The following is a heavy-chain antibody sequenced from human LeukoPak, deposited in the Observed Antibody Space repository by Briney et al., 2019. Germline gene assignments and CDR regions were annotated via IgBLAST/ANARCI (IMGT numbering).Heavy chain of an antibody. V-gene: IGHV3-33*01. Sequence: GRSLRLSCAASGFTFSSYGMHWVRQAPGKGLEWVAVIWYDGSNKYYADSVKGRFTISRDNSKNTLYLQMNSLRAEDTAVYYCARDPGDPSSSWHPDYYYYGMDLWGQGTTVTVSS. D-gene: IGHD6-13*01. CDR1: GFTFSSYG. J-gene: IGHJ6*02. CDR3: ARDPGDPSSSWHPDYYYYGMDL. CDR2: IWYDGSNK.